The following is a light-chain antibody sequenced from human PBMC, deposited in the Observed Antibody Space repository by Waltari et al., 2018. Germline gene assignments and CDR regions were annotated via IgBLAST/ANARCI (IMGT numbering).Light chain of an antibody. Sequence: EVVLTQSPATLSLSPGERATLSCRASQSVGSYLAWYQHKPGQAPRLLSYDASNRATGIPARFSGSGSGTDFTLTISSLEPEDFAVYYCQQRSNWPPWTFGQGTKVEIK. CDR2: DAS. V-gene: IGKV3-11*01. CDR1: QSVGSY. CDR3: QQRSNWPPWT. J-gene: IGKJ1*01.